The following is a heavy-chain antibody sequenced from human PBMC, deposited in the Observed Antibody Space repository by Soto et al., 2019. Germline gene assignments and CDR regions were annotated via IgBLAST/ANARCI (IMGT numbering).Heavy chain of an antibody. CDR3: ARLTTVTTNYYYGMDV. D-gene: IGHD4-17*01. CDR2: INHSGST. Sequence: SETLSLTCTVSGGSISSYYWSWIRQPPGKGLEWIGEINHSGSTNYNPSLKSRVTISVGTSKNQFSLKLSSVTAADTAVYYCARLTTVTTNYYYGMDVWGQGTTVTVSS. V-gene: IGHV4-34*01. J-gene: IGHJ6*02. CDR1: GGSISSYY.